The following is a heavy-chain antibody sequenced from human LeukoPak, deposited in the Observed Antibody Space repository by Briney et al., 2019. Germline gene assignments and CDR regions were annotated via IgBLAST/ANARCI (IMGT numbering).Heavy chain of an antibody. D-gene: IGHD3-22*01. CDR2: INSDGSST. CDR1: GFTFSSYW. Sequence: QPGGSLRLSCAASGFTFSSYWMHWVRQAPGKGLVWVSRINSDGSSTSYADSVKGRFTISRDNAKNTLYLQMNSLRAEDTAVYYCARDLRITMIGGLPDYWGQGTLVTVSS. CDR3: ARDLRITMIGGLPDY. V-gene: IGHV3-74*01. J-gene: IGHJ4*02.